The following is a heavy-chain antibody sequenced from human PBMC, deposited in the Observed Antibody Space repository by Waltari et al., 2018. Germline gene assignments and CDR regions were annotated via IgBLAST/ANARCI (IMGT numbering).Heavy chain of an antibody. CDR2: ISWYGRST. Sequence: EVQLVESGGVVVTPGGSVRLSCAASGFICDDYTMHRVRQAPGKGLEWVSLISWYGRSTYYADSVQDRFTISRDNSKNSLYLQMNSLRTEDTALYYCAKARYSGYSIGASFDFWGQGTLVTVSS. CDR1: GFICDDYT. CDR3: AKARYSGYSIGASFDF. D-gene: IGHD5-12*01. J-gene: IGHJ4*02. V-gene: IGHV3-43*01.